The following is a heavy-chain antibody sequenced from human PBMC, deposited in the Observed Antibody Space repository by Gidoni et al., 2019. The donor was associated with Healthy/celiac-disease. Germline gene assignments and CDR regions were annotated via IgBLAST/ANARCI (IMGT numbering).Heavy chain of an antibody. V-gene: IGHV1-69*06. J-gene: IGHJ4*02. D-gene: IGHD3-3*01. Sequence: QVQLVQSGAEVKKPGSSVKVSCKASGGTFSSYAISWVRQAPGQGLEWMGGIIPIFGTANYAQKFQGRVTITADKSTSTAYMELSSLRSEDTAVYYCARVTPGTVFWSGYLDYWGQGTLVTVSS. CDR3: ARVTPGTVFWSGYLDY. CDR1: GGTFSSYA. CDR2: IIPIFGTA.